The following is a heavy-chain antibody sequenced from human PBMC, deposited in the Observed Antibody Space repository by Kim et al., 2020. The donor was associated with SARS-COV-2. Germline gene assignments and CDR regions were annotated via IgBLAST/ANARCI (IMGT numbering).Heavy chain of an antibody. V-gene: IGHV4-34*01. CDR1: GGSFSGYY. CDR2: INHSGST. D-gene: IGHD6-13*01. J-gene: IGHJ5*02. CDR3: ARALARQQLVLHNWFDP. Sequence: SETLSLTCAVSGGSFSGYYWSWIRQPPGKGLEWIGEINHSGSTNYNPSLKSRVTISVDTTKNQFSLKLSSVTAADTAVYYCARALARQQLVLHNWFDPWG.